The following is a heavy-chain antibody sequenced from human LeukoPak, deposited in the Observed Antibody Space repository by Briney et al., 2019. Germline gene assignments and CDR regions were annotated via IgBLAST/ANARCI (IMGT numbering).Heavy chain of an antibody. D-gene: IGHD6-6*01. CDR1: GCAFTSYD. J-gene: IGHJ6*02. CDR2: MNPSRGNT. CDR3: ARGASDLYYYYFGMDG. Sequence: ASVTVSCMSSGCAFTSYDFNWVRQATRQGLEGMGWMNPSRGNTGYAQKFHGIVAMTRNTTIRTAYMELSGLRSEDAAVYYCARGASDLYYYYFGMDGWGQGTTVTVSS. V-gene: IGHV1-8*01.